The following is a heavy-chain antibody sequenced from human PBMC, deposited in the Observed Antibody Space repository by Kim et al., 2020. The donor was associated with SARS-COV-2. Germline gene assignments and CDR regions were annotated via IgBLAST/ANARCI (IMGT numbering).Heavy chain of an antibody. CDR1: GYTFTSYA. J-gene: IGHJ5*02. D-gene: IGHD3-9*01. Sequence: ASVKVSCKASGYTFTSYAMHWVRQAPGQRLEWMGWINAGNGNTKYSQKFQGRVTITRDTSASTAYMELSSLRSEDTAVYYCARGVSYYDILTGYYHWFDPWGQGTLVTVSS. V-gene: IGHV1-3*01. CDR3: ARGVSYYDILTGYYHWFDP. CDR2: INAGNGNT.